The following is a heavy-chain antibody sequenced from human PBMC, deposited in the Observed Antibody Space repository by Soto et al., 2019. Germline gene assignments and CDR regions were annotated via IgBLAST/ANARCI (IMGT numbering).Heavy chain of an antibody. CDR3: ARAYSSSPYYGYYYYGMDV. CDR2: ISYDGSNK. Sequence: QVQLVESGGGVVQPGRSLRLSCAASGFTFSSYAMHWVRQAPGKGLEWVAVISYDGSNKYYADSVKGRFTISRDNPKNALYLQMNSLRAEDTAVYYCARAYSSSPYYGYYYYGMDVWGQGTTVTVSS. D-gene: IGHD6-6*01. V-gene: IGHV3-30*04. J-gene: IGHJ6*01. CDR1: GFTFSSYA.